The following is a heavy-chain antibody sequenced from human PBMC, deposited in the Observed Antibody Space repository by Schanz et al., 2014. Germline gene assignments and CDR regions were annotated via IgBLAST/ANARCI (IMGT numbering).Heavy chain of an antibody. CDR1: GFTFSTST. CDR3: TADLWFGAVWGVW. V-gene: IGHV3-15*01. D-gene: IGHD3-10*01. CDR2: IKSKTDGGTR. Sequence: EVQLAESGGGLVQPGGSLRLSCAASGFTFSTSTMHWVRQAPGKGLQWVARIKSKTDGGTRDYAAPVKGRFTISTDDSKNTVYLQMNSLQTEDTAVYYCTADLWFGAVWGVWWGQGTLVTVSS. J-gene: IGHJ4*02.